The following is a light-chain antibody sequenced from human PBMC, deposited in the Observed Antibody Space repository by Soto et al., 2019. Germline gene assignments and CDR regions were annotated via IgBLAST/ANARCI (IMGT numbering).Light chain of an antibody. CDR1: QSISSW. J-gene: IGKJ1*01. V-gene: IGKV1-5*03. CDR2: KAS. CDR3: QPYNSYGT. Sequence: DIQMTQSPSTLSASVGDRVTITCRASQSISSWLAWYQQKPGKAPKLLIYKASSLEGGVPSRFSGSGSVTEFTPTASSLQPDAFATYYCQPYNSYGTFGQGTKVEIK.